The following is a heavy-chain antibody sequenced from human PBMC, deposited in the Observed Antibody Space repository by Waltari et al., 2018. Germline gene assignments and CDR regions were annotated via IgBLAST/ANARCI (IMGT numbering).Heavy chain of an antibody. D-gene: IGHD6-6*01. CDR1: GYSISSGSY. Sequence: QVQLQESGPGLVKPSETLSLTCAVSGYSISSGSYWVCIRQPPGKGLEWIGSIYHSGSTYYNPSLKSRVTISVDTSKNQFSLKLSSVTAADTAVYYCASPETRLYSSSPFRYWGQGTLVTVSS. V-gene: IGHV4-38-2*01. CDR3: ASPETRLYSSSPFRY. CDR2: IYHSGST. J-gene: IGHJ4*02.